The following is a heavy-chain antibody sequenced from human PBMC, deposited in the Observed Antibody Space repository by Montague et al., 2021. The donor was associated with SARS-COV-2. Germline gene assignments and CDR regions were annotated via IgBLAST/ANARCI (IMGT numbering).Heavy chain of an antibody. J-gene: IGHJ6*02. Sequence: SLRLSCAASGFTFSSYWMSWVRQAPGKGLEWVANIKQDGSEKYYVGSVKGRFTISRDNAKNSLYLQMNSLRAEDTAVYYCARDFYGSGSSYYYYGMDVWGQGTTVTVSS. D-gene: IGHD3-10*01. CDR3: ARDFYGSGSSYYYYGMDV. CDR1: GFTFSSYW. CDR2: IKQDGSEK. V-gene: IGHV3-7*01.